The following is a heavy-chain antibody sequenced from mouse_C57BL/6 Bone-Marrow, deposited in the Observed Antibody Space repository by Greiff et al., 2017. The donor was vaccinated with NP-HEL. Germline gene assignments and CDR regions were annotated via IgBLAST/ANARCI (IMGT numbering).Heavy chain of an antibody. CDR3: ARDNWDGAY. J-gene: IGHJ3*01. Sequence: EVQLVESGGGLVKPGGSLKLSCAASGFTFSSYAMSLVRQTPEQRLEWVATISDGGSYTYYPDNVKGRFTISRDNAKNNLYLQMSHLKSEDTAMYYCARDNWDGAYWGQGTLVTVSA. V-gene: IGHV5-4*01. CDR1: GFTFSSYA. D-gene: IGHD4-1*01. CDR2: ISDGGSYT.